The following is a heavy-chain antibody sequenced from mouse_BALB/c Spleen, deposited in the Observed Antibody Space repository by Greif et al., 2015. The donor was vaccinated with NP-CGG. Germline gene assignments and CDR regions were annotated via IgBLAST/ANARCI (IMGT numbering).Heavy chain of an antibody. CDR1: GFTFSSYA. Sequence: EVQVVESGGGLVKPGGSLKLSCAASGFTFSSYAMSWVRQTPEKRLEWVASISSGGSTYYPDSVKGRFTISRDNARNILYLQMSSLRSEDTAMYYCARSSSLYYYAMDYWGQGTSVTVSS. CDR3: ARSSSLYYYAMDY. J-gene: IGHJ4*01. D-gene: IGHD1-1*01. CDR2: ISSGGST. V-gene: IGHV5-6-5*01.